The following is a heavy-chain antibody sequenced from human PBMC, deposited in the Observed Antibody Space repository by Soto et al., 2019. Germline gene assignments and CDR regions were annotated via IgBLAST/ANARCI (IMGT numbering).Heavy chain of an antibody. CDR1: GLTVRGKKY. CDR2: LYDVDGT. CDR3: ASWLEREHAYDV. V-gene: IGHV3-53*01. J-gene: IGHJ3*01. Sequence: GGSLRLSCAALGLTVRGKKYITWVRQAPGKGLEWVSALYDVDGTYYADSAKGRFTISRDNSNNIIYLQMNSLGPDDTAVYYCASWLEREHAYDVWGLGTMVTVSS. D-gene: IGHD1-1*01.